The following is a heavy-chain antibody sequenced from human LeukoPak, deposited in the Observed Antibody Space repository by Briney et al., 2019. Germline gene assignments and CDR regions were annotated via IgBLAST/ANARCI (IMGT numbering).Heavy chain of an antibody. V-gene: IGHV4-4*09. CDR2: IYSSETT. Sequence: SETLSLACSVSGASISSDYWSWIRQPPGKGLEWIGNIYSSETTKYNPSLRSRATISGDTSKNQFSLKLSSVTAADTAVYYCARHFPYCGGDCPYYYMDVWGKGTTVTVSS. J-gene: IGHJ6*03. D-gene: IGHD2-21*02. CDR1: GASISSDY. CDR3: ARHFPYCGGDCPYYYMDV.